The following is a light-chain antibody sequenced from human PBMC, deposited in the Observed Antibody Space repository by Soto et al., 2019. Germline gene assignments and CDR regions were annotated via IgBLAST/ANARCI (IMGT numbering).Light chain of an antibody. Sequence: QSVLTQSPSASASLGASVKLTCTLSSGHSNYAIAWHQQQSEKGPRYLMKLNSDGSHSQGDGIPGRFSGSSSGAERYLTISSLQSEDEADYYCQTWGSGIVVFGGGTKLTVL. J-gene: IGLJ2*01. V-gene: IGLV4-69*01. CDR2: LNSDGSH. CDR3: QTWGSGIVV. CDR1: SGHSNYA.